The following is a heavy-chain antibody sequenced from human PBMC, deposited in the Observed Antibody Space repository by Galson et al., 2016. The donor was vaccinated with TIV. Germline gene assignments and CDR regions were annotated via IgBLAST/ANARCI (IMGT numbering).Heavy chain of an antibody. CDR3: TRDGRGNWKYVDYFDY. CDR1: GFTFSSYT. D-gene: IGHD1-7*01. Sequence: SLRLSCAASGFTFSSYTFHWVPQTPGKGLEWVAIVSHDGNNKDVADSVQGRFTISRDSSKNTVYLQMNNLRPEDTALYFCTRDGRGNWKYVDYFDYWGQGTLVTVSS. V-gene: IGHV3-30-3*01. J-gene: IGHJ4*02. CDR2: VSHDGNNK.